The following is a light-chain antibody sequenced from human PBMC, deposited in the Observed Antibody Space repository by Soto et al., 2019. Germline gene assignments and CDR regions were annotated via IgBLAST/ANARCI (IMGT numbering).Light chain of an antibody. V-gene: IGLV2-14*01. CDR1: SSDVGGYNY. CDR2: EVS. J-gene: IGLJ1*01. Sequence: QSVLTQPASVSGSPGQSITISCTGTSSDVGGYNYVSWYQQHPGKAPKLMIYEVSNRPSGVSNRFSGSKSGNTASLTISGLQAEDEADYYCSSYTSSSTLDVFGTGTHLTVL. CDR3: SSYTSSSTLDV.